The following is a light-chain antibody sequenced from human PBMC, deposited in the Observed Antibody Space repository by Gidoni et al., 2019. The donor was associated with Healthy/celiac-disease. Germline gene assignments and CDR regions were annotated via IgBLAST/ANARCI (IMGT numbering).Light chain of an antibody. CDR3: QSYDSSLSGSV. V-gene: IGLV1-40*01. Sequence: QSVLTQPPSVSGAPGQRVTISCTGSSSNIGAGYDVHWYQHLPGTAPKLLIYGNSNRPSVVPDRFSGSKSGTSASLAITGLQAEDEADYYCQSYDSSLSGSVFGGGTKLTVL. J-gene: IGLJ2*01. CDR1: SSNIGAGYD. CDR2: GNS.